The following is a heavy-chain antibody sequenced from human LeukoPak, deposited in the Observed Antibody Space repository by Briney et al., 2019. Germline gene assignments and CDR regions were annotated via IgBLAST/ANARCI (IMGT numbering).Heavy chain of an antibody. Sequence: GGSLRLSCAASGFSFTNYGVHWVREAPGKGLEWVAVTSYDGRNAYYADSVKGRFTVSRDNSKNTLYLQMNSLTTEDTAVYFCAKWGSSSEGGFDYWGQGTLVTVSS. CDR1: GFSFTNYG. CDR3: AKWGSSSEGGFDY. J-gene: IGHJ4*02. CDR2: TSYDGRNA. D-gene: IGHD6-19*01. V-gene: IGHV3-30*18.